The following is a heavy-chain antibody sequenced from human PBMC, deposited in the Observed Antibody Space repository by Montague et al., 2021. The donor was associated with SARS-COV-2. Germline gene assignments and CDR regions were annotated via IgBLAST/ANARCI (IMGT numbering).Heavy chain of an antibody. V-gene: IGHV3-9*01. CDR2: ISWNSADI. Sequence: SLRPSCAASGFVFDDFAMHWVRQVPGKGLEWVSGISWNSADIGYADSVKGRFTISRDNAKNFLSLQMNSLRTEDTALYYCAKGLPLSVTGSHSLDVWGQGTTVTVSS. D-gene: IGHD6-19*01. CDR3: AKGLPLSVTGSHSLDV. J-gene: IGHJ6*02. CDR1: GFVFDDFA.